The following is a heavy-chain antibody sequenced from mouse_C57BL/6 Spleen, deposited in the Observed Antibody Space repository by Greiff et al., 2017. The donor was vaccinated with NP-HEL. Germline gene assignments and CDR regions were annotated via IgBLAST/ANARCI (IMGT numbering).Heavy chain of an antibody. CDR2: IDPSDSYT. CDR3: ARPYGSSPYYAMDY. V-gene: IGHV1-50*01. Sequence: VQLQQSGAELVKPGASVKLSCKASGYTFTSYWMQWVKQRPGQGLEWIGEIDPSDSYTNYNQKFKGKATLTVDTSSSTAYMQLSSLTSEDSAVYYCARPYGSSPYYAMDYWGQGTSVTVSS. J-gene: IGHJ4*01. D-gene: IGHD1-1*01. CDR1: GYTFTSYW.